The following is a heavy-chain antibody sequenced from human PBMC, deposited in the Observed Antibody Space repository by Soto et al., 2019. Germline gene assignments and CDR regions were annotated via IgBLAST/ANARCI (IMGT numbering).Heavy chain of an antibody. J-gene: IGHJ3*01. CDR2: ISRSGTT. Sequence: QVQLQESGPGLVKPSGTLSLTCGVTGGSISSSNWWTWVRQPPGEGLEWVGEISRSGTTNYKPSLKSRVSISLDKSRNVFSLNLGSVTAADTAMYYCARDSASSGVFTWGQGTMVTVSS. V-gene: IGHV4-4*02. CDR1: GGSISSSNW. D-gene: IGHD6-19*01. CDR3: ARDSASSGVFT.